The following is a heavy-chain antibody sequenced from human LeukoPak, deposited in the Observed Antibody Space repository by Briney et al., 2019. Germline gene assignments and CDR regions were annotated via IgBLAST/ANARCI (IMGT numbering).Heavy chain of an antibody. Sequence: SVKVSCKASGGTFSSYAISWVRQAPAQGLEWMGRIIPILGIANYAQKFQGRVTITADKSTSTAYMELSSLRSEDTAVYYCARDLETIAAAGLYSDYWGQGALVTVSS. V-gene: IGHV1-69*04. CDR3: ARDLETIAAAGLYSDY. CDR2: IIPILGIA. CDR1: GGTFSSYA. D-gene: IGHD6-13*01. J-gene: IGHJ4*02.